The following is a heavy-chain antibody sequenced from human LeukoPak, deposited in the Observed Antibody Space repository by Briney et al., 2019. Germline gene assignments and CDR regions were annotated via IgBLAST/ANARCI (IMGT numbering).Heavy chain of an antibody. J-gene: IGHJ4*02. CDR1: GFTFDDYG. V-gene: IGHV3-20*04. D-gene: IGHD4-17*01. CDR2: INWNGGST. CDR3: AREGATVTTSYYFDY. Sequence: PGGSLRLSCAASGFTFDDYGMSWVRQAPGKGLEWVSGINWNGGSTGYADSVKGRFTISRDNAKNSLYLQMNSLRAEDTAVYYCAREGATVTTSYYFDYWGQGTLVTVSS.